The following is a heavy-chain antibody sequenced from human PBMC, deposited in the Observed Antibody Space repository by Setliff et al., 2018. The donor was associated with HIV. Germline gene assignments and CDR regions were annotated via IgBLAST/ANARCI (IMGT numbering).Heavy chain of an antibody. Sequence: NPSETLSLTCTVSGGSISSESYYWNWIRQPAGKGLEHIGHIYTGGSTNYNPSLKSRVIISGDTSKNQFSLKMTSLTAADTAVYFCARGYCSGESCYGFRRGAFYYYYYMDVWGKGTTVTVSS. CDR3: ARGYCSGESCYGFRRGAFYYYYYMDV. CDR2: IYTGGST. D-gene: IGHD2-15*01. J-gene: IGHJ6*03. CDR1: GGSISSESYY. V-gene: IGHV4-61*09.